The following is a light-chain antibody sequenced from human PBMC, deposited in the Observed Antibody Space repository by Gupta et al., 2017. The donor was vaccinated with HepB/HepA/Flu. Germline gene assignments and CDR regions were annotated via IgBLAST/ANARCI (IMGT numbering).Light chain of an antibody. CDR3: QQYYSTPWT. CDR2: WAS. V-gene: IGKV4-1*01. Sequence: DIVMTQSPDSLAVSLGERATINCKSSQSVLYSSNNKNYLAWYQQKPGQTPKLLIYWASTRESGVPDRFSGSGSGTDFTLTISSMQAEDVAVYYCQQYYSTPWTVGQGTKVEIK. J-gene: IGKJ1*01. CDR1: QSVLYSSNNKNY.